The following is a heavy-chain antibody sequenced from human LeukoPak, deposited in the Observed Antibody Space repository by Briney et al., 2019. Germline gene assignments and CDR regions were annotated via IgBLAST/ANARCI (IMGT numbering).Heavy chain of an antibody. CDR3: TRLSYYGSGNP. V-gene: IGHV3-73*01. Sequence: GGSLRLSCAASGFTFSGSAMHWLRQASGKGLEWVGRIRSKANSYATAYAASVKGRFTISRDDSKNTAYLQMNSLKTEDTAVYYCTRLSYYGSGNPWGQGTLVTVSS. CDR2: IRSKANSYAT. CDR1: GFTFSGSA. J-gene: IGHJ5*02. D-gene: IGHD3-10*01.